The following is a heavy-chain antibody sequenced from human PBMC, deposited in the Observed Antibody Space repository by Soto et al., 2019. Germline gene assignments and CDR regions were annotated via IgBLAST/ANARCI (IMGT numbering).Heavy chain of an antibody. CDR2: VFYSGST. V-gene: IGHV4-59*08. CDR1: GDSISGYY. J-gene: IGHJ4*02. Sequence: VQLQESGPGLVKPSETLSLICTVSGDSISGYYWTWIRQPPGKGLEWIGDVFYSGSTTYNPSLKSRVTISVDTAKNHFSLKLRSVIAADTAVYFCARIERGYFVYWGQGTLLTVSS. D-gene: IGHD3-3*01. CDR3: ARIERGYFVY.